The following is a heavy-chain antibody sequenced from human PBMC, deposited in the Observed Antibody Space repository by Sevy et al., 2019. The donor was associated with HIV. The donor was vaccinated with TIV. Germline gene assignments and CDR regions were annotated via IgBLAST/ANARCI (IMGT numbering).Heavy chain of an antibody. J-gene: IGHJ4*02. CDR3: AHETIGRFDS. CDR2: IKGDGSDK. D-gene: IGHD3-16*01. CDR1: GFTFSVYW. Sequence: GGSLRLSCAASGFTFSVYWMNWVRQAPGKGLEWVANIKGDGSDKHYVDSVEGRFTISRDNGKNLLYLQMNSLGVEDTAVYYWAHETIGRFDSWGQGTLVTVSS. V-gene: IGHV3-7*01.